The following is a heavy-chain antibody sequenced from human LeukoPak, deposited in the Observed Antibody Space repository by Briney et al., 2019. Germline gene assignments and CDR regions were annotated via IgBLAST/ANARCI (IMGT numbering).Heavy chain of an antibody. CDR3: ARDFAWGSGGAPIDDNWLDP. Sequence: EASVKVSCKASGYTFTGYYMHWVRQAPGQGLEWMGWINPNSGGTNYAQKFQDRATMTTDTSTSTAYMELRSLRFDDTAVYYCARDFAWGSGGAPIDDNWLDPWGQGILVTVSS. D-gene: IGHD7-27*01. V-gene: IGHV1-2*02. J-gene: IGHJ5*02. CDR1: GYTFTGYY. CDR2: INPNSGGT.